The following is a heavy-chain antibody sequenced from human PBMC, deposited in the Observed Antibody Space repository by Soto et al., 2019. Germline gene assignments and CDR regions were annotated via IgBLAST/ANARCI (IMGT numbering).Heavy chain of an antibody. CDR3: AKDMDGKPVRFVITGRPTYYFDY. D-gene: IGHD3-3*01. Sequence: GGSLRLSCAASGFTFSSYAMSWVRQAPGKGLEWVSAISGSGGSTYYADSVKGRFTISRDNSKNTLYLQMNSLRAEDTAVYYCAKDMDGKPVRFVITGRPTYYFDYWGQGTLVTVSS. CDR2: ISGSGGST. V-gene: IGHV3-23*01. J-gene: IGHJ4*02. CDR1: GFTFSSYA.